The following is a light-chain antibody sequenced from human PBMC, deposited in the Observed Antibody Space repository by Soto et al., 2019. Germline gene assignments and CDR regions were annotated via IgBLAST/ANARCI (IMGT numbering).Light chain of an antibody. CDR3: SSYTSTRTLV. Sequence: QSVLTQPASVSGSPGQWITISCTGTSSDVGGYNYVSWYQQHPGKAPQRMIYDVSNRPSGVSDRFSGSKSGNTASLTISGLQAEDEADYYCSSYTSTRTLVFGGGTKVTVL. CDR1: SSDVGGYNY. V-gene: IGLV2-14*03. CDR2: DVS. J-gene: IGLJ2*01.